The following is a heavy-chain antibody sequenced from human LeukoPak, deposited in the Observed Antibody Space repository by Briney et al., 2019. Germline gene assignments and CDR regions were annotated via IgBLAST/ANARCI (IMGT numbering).Heavy chain of an antibody. Sequence: SVKGSCKASGGTFSSYAISWVRQAPGQGLEWMGGIIPIFGTANYAQKFQGRVTITADESTSTAYMELSSLRSEDTAVYYCARTSSGWYDAWDYWGQGTLVTVSS. J-gene: IGHJ4*02. CDR2: IIPIFGTA. CDR1: GGTFSSYA. D-gene: IGHD6-19*01. CDR3: ARTSSGWYDAWDY. V-gene: IGHV1-69*13.